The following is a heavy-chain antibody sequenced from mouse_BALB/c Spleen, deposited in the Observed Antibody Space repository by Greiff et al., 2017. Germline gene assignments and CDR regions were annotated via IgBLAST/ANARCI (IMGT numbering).Heavy chain of an antibody. J-gene: IGHJ3*01. D-gene: IGHD1-1*01. Sequence: EVQRVESGGGLVQPGGSRKLSCAASGFTFSSFGMHWVRQAPEKGLEWVAYISSGSSTIYYADTVKGRFTISRDNPKNTLFLQMTSLRSEDTAMYYCARGGYYYGSSYVGFAYWGQGTLVTVSA. V-gene: IGHV5-17*02. CDR3: ARGGYYYGSSYVGFAY. CDR2: ISSGSSTI. CDR1: GFTFSSFG.